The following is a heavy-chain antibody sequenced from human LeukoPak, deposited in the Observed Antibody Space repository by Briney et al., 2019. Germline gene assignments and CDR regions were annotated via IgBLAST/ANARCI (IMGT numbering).Heavy chain of an antibody. J-gene: IGHJ4*02. CDR1: GGTFSSYA. Sequence: SVKVSCKACGGTFSSYAISWVRQAPGQGLEWMGGIIPIFGTANYAQKFQGRVTITTDESTSTAYMELSRLRSEDTAVYYCARAPLRYFDWPTGYWGQGTLVTVSS. CDR3: ARAPLRYFDWPTGY. CDR2: IIPIFGTA. V-gene: IGHV1-69*05. D-gene: IGHD3-9*01.